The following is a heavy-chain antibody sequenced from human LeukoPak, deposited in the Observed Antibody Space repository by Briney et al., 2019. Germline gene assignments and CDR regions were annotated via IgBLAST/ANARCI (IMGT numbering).Heavy chain of an antibody. D-gene: IGHD5-18*01. CDR3: ARDTGGGYSCYDC. Sequence: GGSLRLSCAASGFTFSSYWMTWIRQALGKGLEWVANIKQDGSEKYYVDSVKGRFTISRDNAKNSLYLQMNSLRAEDTAVYYCARDTGGGYSCYDCWGQGTLVTVSS. J-gene: IGHJ4*02. CDR2: IKQDGSEK. V-gene: IGHV3-7*01. CDR1: GFTFSSYW.